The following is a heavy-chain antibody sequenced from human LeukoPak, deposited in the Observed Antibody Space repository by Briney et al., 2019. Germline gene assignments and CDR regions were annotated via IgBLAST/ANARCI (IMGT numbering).Heavy chain of an antibody. D-gene: IGHD3-3*01. Sequence: SETLSLTCTVSGDSISNYYWSWIRQPAGKGLEWIGRIYTSGSTNYNPSLKSRVTMSVDTSKNQFSLKLSSVTAADTAVYYCAQSYYDFWSGPIGYWGQGTLVTVSS. CDR2: IYTSGST. CDR1: GDSISNYY. J-gene: IGHJ4*02. V-gene: IGHV4-4*07. CDR3: AQSYYDFWSGPIGY.